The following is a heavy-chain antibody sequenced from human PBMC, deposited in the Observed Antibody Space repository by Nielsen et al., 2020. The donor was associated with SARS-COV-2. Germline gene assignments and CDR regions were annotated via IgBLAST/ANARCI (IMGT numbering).Heavy chain of an antibody. D-gene: IGHD3-22*01. CDR3: ARWGPSTYYYDSSGYHR. V-gene: IGHV4-31*11. CDR2: IYYSGST. J-gene: IGHJ4*02. CDR1: GGSFSGYY. Sequence: SETLSLTCAVYGGSFSGYYWSWIRQHPGKGLEWIGYIYYSGSTYYNPSLKSRVTISVDTSKNQFSLKLSSVTAADTAVYYCARWGPSTYYYDSSGYHRWGQGTLVTVSS.